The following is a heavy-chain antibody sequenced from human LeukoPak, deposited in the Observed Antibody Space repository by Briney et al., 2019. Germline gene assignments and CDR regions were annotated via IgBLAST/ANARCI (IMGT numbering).Heavy chain of an antibody. D-gene: IGHD5-12*01. CDR3: ARDRRGYSAYDGEGFDY. CDR1: GFTFKNYG. V-gene: IGHV1-18*04. Sequence: ASVKVSCKASGFTFKNYGFSWVRQAPGQGLQWMGWISADNGNTKYAQNLQGRVIMTTDRSTGTAYVELTNLRSDDAAVYYCARDRRGYSAYDGEGFDYWGQGTLVTVSS. CDR2: ISADNGNT. J-gene: IGHJ4*02.